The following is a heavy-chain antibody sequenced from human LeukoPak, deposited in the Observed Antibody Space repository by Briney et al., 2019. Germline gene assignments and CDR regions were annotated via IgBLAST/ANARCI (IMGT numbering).Heavy chain of an antibody. Sequence: SGGSLRLSCAVSGFTFSSYWMTWVRQAPRKGLEWVATMKPDGSEKYYVDSVKGRFTISRDNAKNSLYLQMNSLRAEDTAVYYCARGHGDYGINWGQGTLVTVSS. CDR3: ARGHGDYGIN. CDR1: GFTFSSYW. CDR2: MKPDGSEK. J-gene: IGHJ4*02. V-gene: IGHV3-7*01. D-gene: IGHD4-17*01.